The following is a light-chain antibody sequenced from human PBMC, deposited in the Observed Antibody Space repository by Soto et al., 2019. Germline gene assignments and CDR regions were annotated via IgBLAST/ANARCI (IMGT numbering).Light chain of an antibody. J-gene: IGKJ4*01. V-gene: IGKV2-40*01. Sequence: DIVMTQTPLSLTVTPGEPASISCRSSQSLLDSDDGNTYLDWYLQKPGQSPQLLIYTVSYRASGVPDRFSGSGSGTDFTLKISRVEAEDVGVYYCMQRIEFPRTFGGGTKVDIK. CDR1: QSLLDSDDGNTY. CDR3: MQRIEFPRT. CDR2: TVS.